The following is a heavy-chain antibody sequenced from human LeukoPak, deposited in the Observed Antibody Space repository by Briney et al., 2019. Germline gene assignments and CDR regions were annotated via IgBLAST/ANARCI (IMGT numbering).Heavy chain of an antibody. D-gene: IGHD3-10*01. CDR1: GYSFTSYW. J-gene: IGHJ4*02. CDR2: IFPGDSDP. CDR3: ARHGYGSGSYYNVFVDY. Sequence: GEPMKIPCKGSGYSFTSYWIGWVRPVPGKGLEWVGIIFPGDSDPRYSPSFQGQVTISADKSISTAYLQWSSLKASDTAMYYCARHGYGSGSYYNVFVDYWGQGTLVTVSS. V-gene: IGHV5-51*01.